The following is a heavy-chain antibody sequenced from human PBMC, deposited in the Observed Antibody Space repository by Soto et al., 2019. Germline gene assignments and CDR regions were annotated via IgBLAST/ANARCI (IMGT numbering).Heavy chain of an antibody. CDR1: GFTVSSNY. CDR2: IYSGGST. Sequence: GGSLRLSCAASGFTVSSNYMSWVRQAPGKGLEWVSVIYSGGSTYYADSVKGRFTISRDNSKNTLYLQMNSLRAEDTAVYYCARDLTQTDAFDIWGQGTMVTVPS. J-gene: IGHJ3*02. CDR3: ARDLTQTDAFDI. V-gene: IGHV3-53*01.